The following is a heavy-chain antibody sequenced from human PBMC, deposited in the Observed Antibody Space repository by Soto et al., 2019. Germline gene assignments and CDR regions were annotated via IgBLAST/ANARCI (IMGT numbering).Heavy chain of an antibody. D-gene: IGHD5-12*01. CDR2: MNPNSGDT. Sequence: QVQLVQSGAEVQKPGASVKVSCKASGYTFTTYDINWVRQATGQGLEWMGWMNPNSGDTGYAQKLQGRVNMTRNTSISTAYMELSSLRSEDTAVYYCARGRGYDASFDYWGQGTLVTVSS. J-gene: IGHJ4*02. CDR3: ARGRGYDASFDY. CDR1: GYTFTTYD. V-gene: IGHV1-8*01.